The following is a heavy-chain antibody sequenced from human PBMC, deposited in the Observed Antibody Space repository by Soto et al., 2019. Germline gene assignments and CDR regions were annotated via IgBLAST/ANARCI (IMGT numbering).Heavy chain of an antibody. Sequence: QVQLVQSGAEVKKPGSSMKVSCKASGGTFTSHAISWVRQAPGQGLEWRGGIVPYINTANYAQKFQGRVTISADESMTTAYMEVSGLTSGDTAIYYCARHRPYFGSGSYFYGMDVWGQGTTVTVSS. D-gene: IGHD3-10*01. J-gene: IGHJ6*02. V-gene: IGHV1-69*01. CDR2: IVPYINTA. CDR3: ARHRPYFGSGSYFYGMDV. CDR1: GGTFTSHA.